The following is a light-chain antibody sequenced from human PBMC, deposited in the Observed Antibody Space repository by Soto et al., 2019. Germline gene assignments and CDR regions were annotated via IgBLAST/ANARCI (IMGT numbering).Light chain of an antibody. CDR2: AAS. CDR1: QSVSSNY. Sequence: EIVLTQSPGTLYLSPGERATLSCRASQSVSSNYLAWYQQKRGQAPRLLIYAASARATGIPDRFSGSASGTDFTLTISRLEPEDFAVYFCQLYGSSPPRYTFGQRTKVDIK. V-gene: IGKV3-20*01. CDR3: QLYGSSPPRYT. J-gene: IGKJ2*01.